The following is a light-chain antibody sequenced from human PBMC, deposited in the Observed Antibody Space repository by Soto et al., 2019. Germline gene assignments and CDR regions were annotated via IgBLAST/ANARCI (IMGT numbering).Light chain of an antibody. Sequence: QSVLTQPASVSGSPGQSITISCTGTRTDVGGYNFASWYQQHPGKAPKLIIYEVSNRPSGVSNRFSGSKSDNTASLTISGLQAEDEADYYCCSYVSSKTYVFGTG. CDR2: EVS. CDR1: RTDVGGYNF. CDR3: CSYVSSKTYV. V-gene: IGLV2-14*01. J-gene: IGLJ1*01.